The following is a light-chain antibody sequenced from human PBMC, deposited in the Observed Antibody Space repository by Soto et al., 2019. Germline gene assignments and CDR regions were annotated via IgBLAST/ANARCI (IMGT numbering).Light chain of an antibody. V-gene: IGLV1-40*01. CDR1: SSNIGAGYD. Sequence: QSVLTQPPSVSGAPGQRVTISCTGSSSNIGAGYDVHWYQQLPGTAPKLLIYGNSNRPSGVPDRFSGSKSGTSASLAITGLQAEDDADYYCQSYDSSLIGSSVFGTGTKVTVL. J-gene: IGLJ1*01. CDR3: QSYDSSLIGSSV. CDR2: GNS.